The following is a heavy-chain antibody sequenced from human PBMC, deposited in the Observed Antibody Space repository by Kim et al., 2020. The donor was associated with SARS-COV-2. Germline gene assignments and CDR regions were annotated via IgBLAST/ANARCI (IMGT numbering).Heavy chain of an antibody. J-gene: IGHJ1*01. CDR1: GFTFSSYA. D-gene: IGHD3-22*01. V-gene: IGHV3-30*04. CDR2: ISYDGSNK. Sequence: GGSLRLSCAASGFTFSSYAMHWVRQAPGKGLEWVAVISYDGSNKYYADSVKGRFTISRDNSKNTLYLQMNSLRAEDTAVYYCARTPLRAGDSSDDSAEYFQHWGQGTLVTVSS. CDR3: ARTPLRAGDSSDDSAEYFQH.